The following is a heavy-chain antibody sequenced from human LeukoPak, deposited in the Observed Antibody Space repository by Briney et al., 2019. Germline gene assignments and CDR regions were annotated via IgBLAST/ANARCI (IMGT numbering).Heavy chain of an antibody. CDR3: VRENSGWYRSALGRETAYYYYYYMDV. V-gene: IGHV3-7*01. D-gene: IGHD6-19*01. J-gene: IGHJ6*03. CDR2: IKQDGSEK. Sequence: GGSLRLSCAASGFTFSSYWMSWVRQAPGKGLEWVANIKQDGSEKYYVDSVKGRFTISRDNAKNSLYLQMNSLRAEDTAVYYCVRENSGWYRSALGRETAYYYYYYMDVWGKGTTVTVSS. CDR1: GFTFSSYW.